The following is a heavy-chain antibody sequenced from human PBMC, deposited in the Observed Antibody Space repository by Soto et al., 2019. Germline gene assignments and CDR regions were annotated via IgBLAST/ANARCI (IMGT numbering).Heavy chain of an antibody. CDR2: INPYNGNT. CDR3: ARDTAMALPDA. V-gene: IGHV1-18*01. D-gene: IGHD5-18*01. CDR1: GYTFTSYA. J-gene: IGHJ4*02. Sequence: QVQLVQSGTEVKKPGASVKVSCKASGYTFTSYAISWVRQAPGQGLEWMGWINPYNGNTIYAQKLQGRVTMTTDTSTSTDYMELRSLRSDDTAVYYCARDTAMALPDAWGQGTLVTVSS.